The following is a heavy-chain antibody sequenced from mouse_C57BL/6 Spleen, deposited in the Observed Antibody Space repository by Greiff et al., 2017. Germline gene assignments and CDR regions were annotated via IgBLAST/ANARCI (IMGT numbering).Heavy chain of an antibody. J-gene: IGHJ3*01. D-gene: IGHD2-3*01. Sequence: VQLQQPGAELVKPGASVKLSCKASGYTFTSYWMHWVKQRPGQGLEWIGMIHPNSGSTNSNEKFKSKATLTVDKSSSTAYMQISSLTSEDSAVYYCASYDGTRFAYWGQGTLVTVSA. CDR1: GYTFTSYW. V-gene: IGHV1-64*01. CDR2: IHPNSGST. CDR3: ASYDGTRFAY.